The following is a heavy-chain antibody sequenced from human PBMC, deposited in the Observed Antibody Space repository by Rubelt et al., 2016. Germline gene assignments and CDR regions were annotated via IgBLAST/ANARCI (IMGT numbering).Heavy chain of an antibody. V-gene: IGHV3-30*04. CDR2: ISYDGSNK. Sequence: EPGGGVVQPGRSLRLSCAASGFTFSSYAMHWVRQAPGKGLEWVAVISYDGSNKYYADSVKGRFTISRDNSKNTLYLQMNSLRAEDTAVYYCARSYLEYYFDYWGQGTLVTVSS. J-gene: IGHJ4*02. CDR1: GFTFSSYA. CDR3: ARSYLEYYFDY.